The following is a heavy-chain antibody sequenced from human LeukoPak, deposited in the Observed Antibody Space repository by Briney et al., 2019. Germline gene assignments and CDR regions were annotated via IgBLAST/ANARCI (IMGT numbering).Heavy chain of an antibody. Sequence: GGSLRLSCAASGFAFSTSWMSWIRQTPGKGLEWVGDIKQDGSEKYYVDSVKGRFTISRDNAENSLYLRMNSLRVDDTAVYYCAREVGKGALDYWGQGILVTVSS. V-gene: IGHV3-7*01. CDR2: IKQDGSEK. CDR1: GFAFSTSW. CDR3: AREVGKGALDY. J-gene: IGHJ4*02. D-gene: IGHD1-26*01.